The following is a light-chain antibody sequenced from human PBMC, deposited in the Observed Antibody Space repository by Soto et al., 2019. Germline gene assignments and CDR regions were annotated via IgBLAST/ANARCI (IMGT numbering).Light chain of an antibody. Sequence: QAVVTQEPSFSVSPGRTVTLTCGLSSGSVSTSYYPSWYQQTPGQAPRTLIYITNTRSSGVPDRFSGSILGNKAALTITGAQADDESDYYCVLYMGSGFWVFGGGTKLTVL. J-gene: IGLJ3*02. CDR1: SGSVSTSYY. V-gene: IGLV8-61*01. CDR2: ITN. CDR3: VLYMGSGFWV.